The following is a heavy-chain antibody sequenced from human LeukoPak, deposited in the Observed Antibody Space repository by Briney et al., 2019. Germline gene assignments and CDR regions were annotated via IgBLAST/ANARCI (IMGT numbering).Heavy chain of an antibody. V-gene: IGHV4-34*01. Sequence: SETLSLTCAVYGGSFGGYYWSWIRQPPGKGLEWIGEINHSGSTNYNPSLTSRVTISVDTSKNQFSLKLSSVTAADTAVYYCARGLGGLWYGMDVWGQGTTVTVSS. CDR1: GGSFGGYY. CDR2: INHSGST. D-gene: IGHD1-26*01. J-gene: IGHJ6*02. CDR3: ARGLGGLWYGMDV.